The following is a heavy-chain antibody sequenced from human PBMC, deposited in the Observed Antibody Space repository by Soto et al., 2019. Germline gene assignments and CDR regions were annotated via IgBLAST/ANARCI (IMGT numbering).Heavy chain of an antibody. CDR3: ARDHLRYYYTSGYYPYFDF. CDR2: IYYTGST. Sequence: SETLSLTCTVSGGSVNTAPYHWSWIRQSPRNGLEWIGNIYYTGSTNYNPSFESRVAISLDTSNNQFSLRLTSLTAAETAVYFCARDHLRYYYTSGYYPYFDFWGQGTLLTVSS. CDR1: GGSVNTAPYH. J-gene: IGHJ4*02. D-gene: IGHD3-22*01. V-gene: IGHV4-61*01.